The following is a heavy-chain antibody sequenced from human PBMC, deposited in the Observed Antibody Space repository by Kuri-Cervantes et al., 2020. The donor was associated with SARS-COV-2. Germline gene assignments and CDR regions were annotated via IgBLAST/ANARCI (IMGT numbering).Heavy chain of an antibody. D-gene: IGHD3-22*01. J-gene: IGHJ3*02. CDR2: TYYNSQWYT. Sequence: LRLSCAISGESVSSNSAAWDWIRQSPSRGLEWLGRTYYNSQWYTDYSPSVKSQIIIRSDTSKNHVSLQLNSVTPEDTAVYCCAREQISLIVLQSGTFAIWGQGTMVTVSS. V-gene: IGHV6-1*01. CDR3: AREQISLIVLQSGTFAI. CDR1: GESVSSNSAA.